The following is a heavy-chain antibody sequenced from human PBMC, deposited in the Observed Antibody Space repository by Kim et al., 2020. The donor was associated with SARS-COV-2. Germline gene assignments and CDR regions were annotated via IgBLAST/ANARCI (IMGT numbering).Heavy chain of an antibody. D-gene: IGHD3-3*01. J-gene: IGHJ4*02. V-gene: IGHV3-30-3*01. Sequence: GGSLRLSCAASGFTFSSYAMHWVRQAPGKGLEWVAVISYDGSNKYYADSVKGRFTISRDNSKNTLYLQMNSLRAEDTAVYYCARGKRFLEWLLLDYWGQGTLVTVSS. CDR2: ISYDGSNK. CDR3: ARGKRFLEWLLLDY. CDR1: GFTFSSYA.